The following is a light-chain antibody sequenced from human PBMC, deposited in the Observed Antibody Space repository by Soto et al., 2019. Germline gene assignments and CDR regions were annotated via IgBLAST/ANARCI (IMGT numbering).Light chain of an antibody. CDR2: GAS. Sequence: IVMTQYRATLCGAAGERSTLSCRFSQSVSSNLAWYQQKPGQAPRLLIYGASTRATGIPARFSGSGSGTEFTLTICSLQSEDFAVYYCQRYNNWPPVTFGQGTKVDIK. CDR1: QSVSSN. CDR3: QRYNNWPPVT. V-gene: IGKV3-15*01. J-gene: IGKJ1*01.